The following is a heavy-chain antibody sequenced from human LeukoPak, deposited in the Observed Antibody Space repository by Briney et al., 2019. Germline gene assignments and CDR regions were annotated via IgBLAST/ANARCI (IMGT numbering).Heavy chain of an antibody. V-gene: IGHV3-53*01. Sequence: GGSLRLSCVASGFTVSTTYMGWVRQAPGKGLEWVSVIYSGGTTYYADSVKGRFTFSRDNSKNTLYLQMNSLRAEDTAVYYCARAGYYSHYFDYWGQGTLVTVSS. CDR1: GFTVSTTY. CDR2: IYSGGTT. J-gene: IGHJ4*02. CDR3: ARAGYYSHYFDY. D-gene: IGHD1-26*01.